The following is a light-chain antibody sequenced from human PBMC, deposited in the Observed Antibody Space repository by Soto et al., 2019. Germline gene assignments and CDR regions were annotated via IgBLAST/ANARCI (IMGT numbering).Light chain of an antibody. J-gene: IGLJ1*01. CDR2: EVS. CDR1: SSDVGGYNC. Sequence: QSVLTQPASVSGSPGRCITISCTGTSSDVGGYNCVSWYQQHPGKAPKLIIYEVSDLASVVSNRFSGSKSGNTASLTISGLQAEEEADYYCSSYTITIIYVFGTGTKVTV. V-gene: IGLV2-14*01. CDR3: SSYTITIIYV.